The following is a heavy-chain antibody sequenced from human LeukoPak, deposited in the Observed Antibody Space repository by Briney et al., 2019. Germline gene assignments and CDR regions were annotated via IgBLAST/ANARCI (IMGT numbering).Heavy chain of an antibody. Sequence: SETLSLTCTVSGGSISSYYWNWIRQPPGKGLEWIGCIYYSGSTNYNLSLKSRVTISVDTSKNQFSLKLSSVTAADTAVYYCARDYYDSSGYNSGFDYWGQGTLVTVSS. D-gene: IGHD3-22*01. V-gene: IGHV4-59*01. CDR1: GGSISSYY. CDR2: IYYSGST. CDR3: ARDYYDSSGYNSGFDY. J-gene: IGHJ4*02.